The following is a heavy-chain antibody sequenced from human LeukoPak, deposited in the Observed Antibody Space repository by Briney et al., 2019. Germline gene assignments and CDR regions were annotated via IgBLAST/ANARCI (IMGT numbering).Heavy chain of an antibody. CDR3: ATTTVVTKGLYYFDY. V-gene: IGHV4-4*07. J-gene: IGHJ4*02. Sequence: PSETLSLTCTVSGGSISGYYWSWIRQPAGKGLEWIGRIYTSGSTNYNPSLKSRVTMSVDTSKNQFSLKLSSVTAADTAVYYCATTTVVTKGLYYFDYWGQGTLVTVSS. D-gene: IGHD4-23*01. CDR2: IYTSGST. CDR1: GGSISGYY.